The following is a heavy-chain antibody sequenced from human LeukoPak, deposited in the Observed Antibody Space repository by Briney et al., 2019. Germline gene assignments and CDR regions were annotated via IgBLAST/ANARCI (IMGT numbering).Heavy chain of an antibody. D-gene: IGHD3-10*01. CDR2: ISISSSYI. V-gene: IGHV3-21*01. J-gene: IGHJ4*02. Sequence: GGSLRLSCAASGFTFSSYSLNWVRQAPQKGLEWVSSISISSSYILYAGTVKGRFTITRDNAKNSLYLQMNRLSGEDTAVYYCARALSDYYGSGSYYHWGAFDYWGQGTLVTVSS. CDR1: GFTFSSYS. CDR3: ARALSDYYGSGSYYHWGAFDY.